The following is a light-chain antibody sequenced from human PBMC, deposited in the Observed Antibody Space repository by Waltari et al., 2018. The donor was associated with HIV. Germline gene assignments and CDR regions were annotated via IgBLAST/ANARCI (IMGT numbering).Light chain of an antibody. CDR1: NLGRKS. V-gene: IGLV3-21*02. CDR2: ADS. Sequence: SYVLPQPPSLAVTPGQTATISCGGENLGRKSVHWYRQKPGQGPLLVVYADSERPSGIPERISGVNSGNTASLTISRVEAGDEADYFCQVWDSDTDGVIFGGGTKLTVL. CDR3: QVWDSDTDGVI. J-gene: IGLJ2*01.